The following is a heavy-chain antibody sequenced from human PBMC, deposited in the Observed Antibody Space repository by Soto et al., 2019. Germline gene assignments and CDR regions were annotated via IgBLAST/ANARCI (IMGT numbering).Heavy chain of an antibody. D-gene: IGHD3-10*01. J-gene: IGHJ4*02. CDR1: GFTFSVYA. CDR2: ISGSGDST. Sequence: EVRLLESGGGLVQPGGSLRLSCAASGFTFSVYAMSWVRQAPGKGLEWVSGISGSGDSTHYADSVKGRFTVSRDNSKSMLYLQTNSLRAEDPAIYYCAKALYGGFTYWGQGTRVTVSS. CDR3: AKALYGGFTY. V-gene: IGHV3-23*01.